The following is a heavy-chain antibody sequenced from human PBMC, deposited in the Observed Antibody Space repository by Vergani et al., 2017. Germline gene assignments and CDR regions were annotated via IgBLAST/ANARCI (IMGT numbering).Heavy chain of an antibody. V-gene: IGHV3-9*03. CDR2: ISWNSGNI. D-gene: IGHD6-19*01. J-gene: IGHJ4*02. CDR3: AKDALPVVGHFDS. Sequence: EVQLVESGGGLVQPGRSLRLSCTASGFKFDDYAMHWVRQAPGKGLEWVSGISWNSGNIGYADSVKGRFTISRDNAKNSLYLQMNSLRVEDMAFYYCAKDALPVVGHFDSWGQGTLVTVSS. CDR1: GFKFDDYA.